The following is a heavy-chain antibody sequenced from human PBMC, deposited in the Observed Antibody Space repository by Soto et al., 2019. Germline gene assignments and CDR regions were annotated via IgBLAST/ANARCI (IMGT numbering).Heavy chain of an antibody. J-gene: IGHJ4*02. CDR2: ISYDGSNK. CDR1: GFTFSSYA. D-gene: IGHD6-13*01. Sequence: QVQLVESGGGVVQPGRSLRLSCAASGFTFSSYAMHWVRQAPGKGLEWVAVISYDGSNKYYADSVKGRFTISRDNSKKPLYLPITSMRAEDTAVYYCARDRPIIRSTYSRSWYGGLDYWGQGTLVTVSS. CDR3: ARDRPIIRSTYSRSWYGGLDY. V-gene: IGHV3-30-3*01.